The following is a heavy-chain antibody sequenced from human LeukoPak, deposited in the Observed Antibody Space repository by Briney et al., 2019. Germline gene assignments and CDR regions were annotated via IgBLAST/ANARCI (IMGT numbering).Heavy chain of an antibody. CDR3: TTECSDGPDY. V-gene: IGHV3-15*01. CDR1: GFTFTNAW. Sequence: GGSLTLSCAVSGFTFTNAWMSWVRQAPGKGLEWVGRIYSKTDGGTTDYAAPVKGRFTISRDDSKNTLYLQMNSLKTEDTAVYYCTTECSDGPDYWGQGTLVTVSS. J-gene: IGHJ4*02. D-gene: IGHD6-19*01. CDR2: IYSKTDGGTT.